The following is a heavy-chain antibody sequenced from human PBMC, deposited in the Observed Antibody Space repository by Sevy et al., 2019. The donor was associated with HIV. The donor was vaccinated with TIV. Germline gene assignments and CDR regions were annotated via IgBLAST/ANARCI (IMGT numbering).Heavy chain of an antibody. J-gene: IGHJ4*02. D-gene: IGHD1-26*01. CDR1: GFTFSNNW. Sequence: GGSLRLSCVASGFTFSNNWMTWVRQAPGKGLQWVANIKQDGSEKYFVDSLKGRFTISRDNAKNRLYLQMSSLRVEDTAVYYCAIGIFGSVGRMGLGYWGQGTLVTVSS. V-gene: IGHV3-7*01. CDR2: IKQDGSEK. CDR3: AIGIFGSVGRMGLGY.